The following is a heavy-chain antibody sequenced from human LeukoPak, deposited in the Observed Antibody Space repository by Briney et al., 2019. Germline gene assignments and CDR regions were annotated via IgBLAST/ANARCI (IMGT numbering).Heavy chain of an antibody. CDR1: GGSISSGSYY. CDR2: IYTSGST. J-gene: IGHJ6*03. CDR3: ARDRTNYYMDV. Sequence: LSQTLSLTCTFSGGSISSGSYYWSWIRQPAGKGLEWIGRIYTSGSTNYNPSLKSRVTISVDTSKNQFSLKLSSVTAADTAVYYCARDRTNYYMDVWGKGTTVTVSS. V-gene: IGHV4-61*02.